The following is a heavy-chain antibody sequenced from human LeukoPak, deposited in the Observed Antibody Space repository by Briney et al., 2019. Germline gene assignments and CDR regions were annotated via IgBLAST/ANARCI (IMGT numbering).Heavy chain of an antibody. V-gene: IGHV4-39*07. Sequence: PSETLSLTCTVSGGSISSSSYYWGWIRQPPGKGLEWIGSIYYSGSTYYNPSLKSRVTISVDTSKNQFSLKLSSVTAANTAVYYCARGVSQGEWLAREFDYWGQGTLVTVSS. J-gene: IGHJ4*02. D-gene: IGHD6-19*01. CDR1: GGSISSSSYY. CDR2: IYYSGST. CDR3: ARGVSQGEWLAREFDY.